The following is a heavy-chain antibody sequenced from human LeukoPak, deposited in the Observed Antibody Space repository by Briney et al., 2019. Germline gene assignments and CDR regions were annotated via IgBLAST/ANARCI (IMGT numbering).Heavy chain of an antibody. CDR1: GFTFSSYG. J-gene: IGHJ6*02. Sequence: PGGSLRLSCAASGFTFSSYGMHWVRQAPGKGLEWVAVISYDGSNKYYADSVKGRFTISRDNSKNTLYLQMSSLRAEDTAVYYCAKALRYFGRAYYYYGMDVWGQGTTVTVSS. D-gene: IGHD3-9*01. V-gene: IGHV3-30*18. CDR3: AKALRYFGRAYYYYGMDV. CDR2: ISYDGSNK.